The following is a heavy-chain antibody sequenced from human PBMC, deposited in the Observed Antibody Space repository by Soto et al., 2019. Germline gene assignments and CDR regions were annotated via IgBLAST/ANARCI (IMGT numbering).Heavy chain of an antibody. Sequence: PGGSLRLSCAASGFTFSSYAMSWVRQAPGKGLERVSAFIGIGGSTYYADSVKGRFTISRDNSKNTLYLQMNSLRAEDTAVYYCAKDAVRITIFGVVIGYYYYGMDVWGQGTTVTVSS. CDR1: GFTFSSYA. J-gene: IGHJ6*02. CDR2: FIGIGGST. V-gene: IGHV3-23*01. D-gene: IGHD3-3*01. CDR3: AKDAVRITIFGVVIGYYYYGMDV.